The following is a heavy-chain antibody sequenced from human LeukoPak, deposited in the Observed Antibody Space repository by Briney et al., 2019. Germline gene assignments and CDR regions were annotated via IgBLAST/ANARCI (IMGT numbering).Heavy chain of an antibody. J-gene: IGHJ4*02. D-gene: IGHD6-13*01. CDR2: INHSGST. Sequence: SETLSLTCAVYGGSFSGYYWSWIRQPPGKGLEWIGEINHSGSTNYSPSLKSRVTISEDTSKNQFSLKLSSVAAADTAVYYCARPSAAGPYYFDCWGQGILVTVSS. CDR1: GGSFSGYY. V-gene: IGHV4-34*01. CDR3: ARPSAAGPYYFDC.